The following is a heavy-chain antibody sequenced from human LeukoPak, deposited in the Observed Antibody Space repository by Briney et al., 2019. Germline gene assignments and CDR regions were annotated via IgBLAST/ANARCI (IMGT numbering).Heavy chain of an antibody. D-gene: IGHD2-15*01. CDR2: ISGSGGST. J-gene: IGHJ4*02. V-gene: IGHV3-23*01. Sequence: GGSLRLSCAASGFTFSSYAMSWVRQAPGKGLEWVSVISGSGGSTYHADSVKGRFTISRDNSNNTLYLQMNSLRAEDTAIYYCAKGRSAVVGAATNYWGQGTMVTVSS. CDR3: AKGRSAVVGAATNY. CDR1: GFTFSSYA.